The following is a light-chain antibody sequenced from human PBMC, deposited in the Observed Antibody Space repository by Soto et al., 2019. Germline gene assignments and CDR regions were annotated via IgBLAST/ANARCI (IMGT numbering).Light chain of an antibody. CDR1: QSVSSSY. CDR3: QQYGSSPLLT. V-gene: IGKV3-20*01. CDR2: GAS. Sequence: EIVLTQSPGTLSLSPGERATLSCRASQSVSSSYLAWYQQKPGQAPRLLIYGASSRATGIPDRFSGSGSGTDFTLTISRLEPEDLSVYYCQQYGSSPLLTFGGGTKLEIK. J-gene: IGKJ4*01.